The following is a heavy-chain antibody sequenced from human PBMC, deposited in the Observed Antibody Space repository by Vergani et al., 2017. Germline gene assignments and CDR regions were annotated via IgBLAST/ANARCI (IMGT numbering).Heavy chain of an antibody. V-gene: IGHV3-23*04. CDR2: ISGSGGST. J-gene: IGHJ6*03. D-gene: IGHD3-3*01. CDR1: GFTVSSNY. CDR3: AKDQPVTIFADGFYYYYYMDV. Sequence: EVQLVESGGGLIQPGGSLRLSCAASGFTVSSNYMSWVRQAPGKGLDWVSAISGSGGSTYYADSVKGRVTISRDNSKNTLFLQMNSLRAEDTAVYYCAKDQPVTIFADGFYYYYYMDVWGKGTTVTVSS.